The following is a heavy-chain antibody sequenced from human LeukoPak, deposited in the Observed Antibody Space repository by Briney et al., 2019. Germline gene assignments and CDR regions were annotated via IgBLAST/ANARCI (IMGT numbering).Heavy chain of an antibody. Sequence: PADTLSLTCTVSGGSISSYYWSWIRQPPGEGLEWIGYIYYSGSNNYTPSLKSRVTISVDTSKKQFSLKLSSVTAADTAVYYCAGLVVAPATIDYWGQGTLVTVSS. CDR2: IYYSGSN. CDR3: AGLVVAPATIDY. V-gene: IGHV4-59*08. J-gene: IGHJ4*02. D-gene: IGHD2-21*02. CDR1: GGSISSYY.